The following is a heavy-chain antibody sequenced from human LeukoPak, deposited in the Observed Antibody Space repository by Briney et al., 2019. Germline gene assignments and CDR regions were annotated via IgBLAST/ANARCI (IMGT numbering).Heavy chain of an antibody. J-gene: IGHJ4*02. CDR2: IYSGGNT. CDR3: TRDSGTTVGCFDY. D-gene: IGHD4-23*01. Sequence: PGGSLRLSCAASGFTVSTNYMSWVRQAPGRGLEWVSVIYSGGNTYYADSVKGRFTISRDNSKNTLYLQMNSLRADDTAVYYCTRDSGTTVGCFDYWGQGTLVTVSS. CDR1: GFTVSTNY. V-gene: IGHV3-66*01.